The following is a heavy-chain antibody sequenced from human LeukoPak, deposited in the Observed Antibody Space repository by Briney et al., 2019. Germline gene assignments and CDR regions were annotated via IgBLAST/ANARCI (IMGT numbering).Heavy chain of an antibody. CDR2: INHVGTDT. Sequence: GGSLRLSCEVSGSTFSSHWMHWVRQAPGKGLVWVSRINHVGTDTSYADSVKGRFTLSRDNSINTVDLQMNSLRAEDTAVYYCVKEYHSRGFGAYFDYWGQGTLVTVSS. J-gene: IGHJ4*02. V-gene: IGHV3-74*01. D-gene: IGHD3-3*01. CDR1: GSTFSSHW. CDR3: VKEYHSRGFGAYFDY.